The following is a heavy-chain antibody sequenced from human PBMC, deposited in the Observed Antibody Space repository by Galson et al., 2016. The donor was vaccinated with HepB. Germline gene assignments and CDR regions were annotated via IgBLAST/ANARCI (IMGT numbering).Heavy chain of an antibody. V-gene: IGHV3-48*02. D-gene: IGHD1-26*01. Sequence: SLRLSCAASGFSFSSYNMNWVRQAPGKGLEWVSFRSSTSSTIYYADSVKGRFTISRDNAKNSLYLQMNSLRDEDTAVYYCSRELMGSKEYYYYGMDVWGQGTTVTVSS. J-gene: IGHJ6*02. CDR3: SRELMGSKEYYYYGMDV. CDR2: RSSTSSTI. CDR1: GFSFSSYN.